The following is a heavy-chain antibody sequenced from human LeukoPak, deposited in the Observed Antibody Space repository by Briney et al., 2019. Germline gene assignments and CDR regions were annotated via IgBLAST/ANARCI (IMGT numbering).Heavy chain of an antibody. J-gene: IGHJ4*02. V-gene: IGHV1-18*04. CDR3: ARAHGDYVSFDY. D-gene: IGHD4-17*01. CDR1: GYTFTGYY. CDR2: ISAYNGNT. Sequence: ASVKVSCKASGYTFTGYYMHWVRQAPGQGLEWMGWISAYNGNTNYAQKLQGRVTMTTDTSTSTAYMELRSLRSDDTAVYYCARAHGDYVSFDYWGQGTLVTVSS.